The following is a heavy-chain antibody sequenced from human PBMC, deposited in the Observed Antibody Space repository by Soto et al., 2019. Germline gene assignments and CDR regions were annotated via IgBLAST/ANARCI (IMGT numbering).Heavy chain of an antibody. CDR1: GGSISSSTYY. CDR3: ASSSFLRSGDSFHGLDV. J-gene: IGHJ6*02. Sequence: SETLSLTCTVSGGSISSSTYYWGWMRQPPGKGLEWIASFFIGGNTYYNPSLKSRVTISVDTSKNQFSLKLSSVTAADTALYFCASSSFLRSGDSFHGLDVWGQGNTVT. D-gene: IGHD3-10*01. V-gene: IGHV4-39*01. CDR2: FFIGGNT.